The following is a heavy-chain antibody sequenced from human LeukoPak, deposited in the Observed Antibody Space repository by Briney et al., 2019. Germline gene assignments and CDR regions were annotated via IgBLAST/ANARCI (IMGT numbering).Heavy chain of an antibody. CDR3: ARGGQGLGR. J-gene: IGHJ4*02. Sequence: SAPLSLPCAVYGGSFSGYYWNWSRRPPGKGLEWIGEINHSGGTNYNPSLKSRVTISIDTSKNQFSLKLSSVTAADTAVYYCARGGQGLGRWGQGTLVTVSS. CDR1: GGSFSGYY. D-gene: IGHD1-1*01. V-gene: IGHV4-34*01. CDR2: INHSGGT.